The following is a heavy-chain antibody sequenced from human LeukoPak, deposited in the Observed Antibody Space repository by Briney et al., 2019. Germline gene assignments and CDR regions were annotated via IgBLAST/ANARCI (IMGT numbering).Heavy chain of an antibody. CDR2: IYYSGST. Sequence: NTSETLSLTCAVSGGSISSGGYSWSWIRQPPGKGLEWIGYIYYSGSTYYNPSLKSRVTISVDTSKNQFSLKLSSVTAADTAVYYCARDLGADYGDYDHAFDIWGQGTMVTVSS. CDR3: ARDLGADYGDYDHAFDI. V-gene: IGHV4-30-4*07. CDR1: GGSISSGGYS. J-gene: IGHJ3*02. D-gene: IGHD4-17*01.